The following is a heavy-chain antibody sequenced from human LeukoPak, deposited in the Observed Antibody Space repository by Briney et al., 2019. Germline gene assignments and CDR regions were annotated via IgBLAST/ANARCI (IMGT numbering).Heavy chain of an antibody. V-gene: IGHV3-53*01. D-gene: IGHD3-3*02. J-gene: IGHJ4*02. CDR1: GFAVSGDY. CDR2: IHRDDRT. CDR3: ATRIF. Sequence: GGSLRLSCAASGFAVSGDYMSWVRQAPGKGLDWVSIIHRDDRTYYADSAKGRFTISRDISKNTLYPQMNALRAEDTAVYYCATRIFWGQGTLVTVSS.